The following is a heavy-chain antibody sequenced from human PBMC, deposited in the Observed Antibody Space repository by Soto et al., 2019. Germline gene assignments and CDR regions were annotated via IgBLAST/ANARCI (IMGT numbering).Heavy chain of an antibody. V-gene: IGHV1-2*04. D-gene: IGHD4-17*01. CDR2: INPNSGGT. Sequence: ASVKVSCKASGYTFTGYYMHWVRQAPGQGLEWMGWINPNSGGTNYAQKFQGWVTMTRDTSISTAYMELSRLRSDDTAVYYCARGGLTVTTSLFLYWGQRTLVTVSS. J-gene: IGHJ4*02. CDR3: ARGGLTVTTSLFLY. CDR1: GYTFTGYY.